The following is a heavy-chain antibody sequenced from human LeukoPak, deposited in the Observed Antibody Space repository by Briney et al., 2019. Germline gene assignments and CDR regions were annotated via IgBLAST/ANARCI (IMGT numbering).Heavy chain of an antibody. Sequence: ASVKVSCKASGYTFTSYYMHWVRQAPGKGLEWMGGFDPEEGKIIYAQKFQGRVTMTEDTSTDTAYMELSSLRSEDTAVYYCATTLTTATIILVYWGQGTLATVSS. CDR2: FDPEEGKI. CDR1: GYTFTSYY. V-gene: IGHV1-24*01. D-gene: IGHD4-17*01. J-gene: IGHJ4*02. CDR3: ATTLTTATIILVY.